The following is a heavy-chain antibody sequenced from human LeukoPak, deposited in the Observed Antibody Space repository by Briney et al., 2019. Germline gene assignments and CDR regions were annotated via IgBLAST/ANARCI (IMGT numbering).Heavy chain of an antibody. CDR1: GRTFSSYA. V-gene: IGHV1-69*04. Sequence: ASVKVSCKASGRTFSSYAISWVRQAPGQGLEWMGRIIPILGIANYAQKFQGRVTITADKSTSTAYMELSSLRSEDTAVYYCARDRPTYGSGSYYNKEYWFDPWGQGTLVTVSS. J-gene: IGHJ5*02. CDR3: ARDRPTYGSGSYYNKEYWFDP. D-gene: IGHD3-10*01. CDR2: IIPILGIA.